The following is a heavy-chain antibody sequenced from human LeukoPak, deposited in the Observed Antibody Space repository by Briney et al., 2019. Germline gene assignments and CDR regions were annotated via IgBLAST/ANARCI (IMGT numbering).Heavy chain of an antibody. CDR3: ASHRHSSSWAFDY. Sequence: PSETLSLTCTVSGGSISSHYWSWIRQSPGKGLEWIGYIYSSGSSNYNPSLKSRVTISVDTSKNQFSLKLSSVSAADTAVYYCASHRHSSSWAFDYWGQGTQVTVSS. J-gene: IGHJ4*02. CDR1: GGSISSHY. V-gene: IGHV4-59*11. CDR2: IYSSGSS. D-gene: IGHD6-13*01.